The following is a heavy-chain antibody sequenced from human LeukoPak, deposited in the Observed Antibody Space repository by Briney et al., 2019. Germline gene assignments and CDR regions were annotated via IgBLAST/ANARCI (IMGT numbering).Heavy chain of an antibody. CDR2: IYYSGST. CDR3: ARVTGYVIEDYFDY. CDR1: GASISSSTDY. V-gene: IGHV4-61*05. D-gene: IGHD3-22*01. J-gene: IGHJ4*02. Sequence: PSETLSLTCTVSGASISSSTDYWGWIRQPPGKGLEWIGYIYYSGSTNYNPSLKSRVTISVDTSKNQFSLKLSSVTAADTAMYYCARVTGYVIEDYFDYWGQGTLVTVSS.